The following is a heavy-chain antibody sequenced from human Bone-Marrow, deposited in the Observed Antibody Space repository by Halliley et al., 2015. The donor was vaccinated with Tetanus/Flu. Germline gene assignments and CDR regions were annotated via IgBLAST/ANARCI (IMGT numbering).Heavy chain of an antibody. CDR2: SNHSGST. J-gene: IGHJ4*02. Sequence: PGRGLEGIGESNHSGSTNYTPSLKGRVTISVDTPKNQFSLKLSSVTAADTAVYYCASRSGWYFSYWGQGTLVTVSS. D-gene: IGHD6-19*01. CDR3: ASRSGWYFSY. V-gene: IGHV4-34*01.